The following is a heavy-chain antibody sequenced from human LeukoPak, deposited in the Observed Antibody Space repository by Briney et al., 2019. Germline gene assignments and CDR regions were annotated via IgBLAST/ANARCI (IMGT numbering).Heavy chain of an antibody. D-gene: IGHD6-13*01. CDR1: GFTFSSYW. CDR2: INSDGSST. J-gene: IGHJ5*02. CDR3: ARSHLTAGTLVWFDP. V-gene: IGHV3-74*01. Sequence: GGSLRLSCAASGFTFSSYWMHWVRQAPGKGLVWVSRINSDGSSTSYADSVKGRFTISRDNAKNTLYPQMNSLRAEDTAVYYCARSHLTAGTLVWFDPWGQGTLVTVSS.